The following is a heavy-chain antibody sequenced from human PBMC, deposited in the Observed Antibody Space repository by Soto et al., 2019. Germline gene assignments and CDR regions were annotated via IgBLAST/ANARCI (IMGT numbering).Heavy chain of an antibody. J-gene: IGHJ4*02. CDR3: ARSLGIVATKSHSLGY. Sequence: QVQLQESGPGLVKPSQTLSLTCTVSGGSISSGGYYWSWIRQHPGKGLEWIGYIYYSGSTYYNPSLKSRFTISVDTSKNQFSLKLSSVTAADTAVYYCARSLGIVATKSHSLGYWGQGTLVTVSS. CDR1: GGSISSGGYY. D-gene: IGHD5-12*01. CDR2: IYYSGST. V-gene: IGHV4-31*03.